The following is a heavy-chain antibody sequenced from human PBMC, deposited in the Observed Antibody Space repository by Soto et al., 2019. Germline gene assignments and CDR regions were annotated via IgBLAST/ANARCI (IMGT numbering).Heavy chain of an antibody. Sequence: QVQLVESGGGLVKPGGSLRLSCAASGFTFSDYYMSWIRQAPRKGLEWVSYISSSSSYTNYADSVKGRFTISRDNAKNSLYLQMNSLRAEDTAVYYCARVDQWLRSYYYGMDVWGQGTTVTVSS. CDR2: ISSSSSYT. CDR3: ARVDQWLRSYYYGMDV. D-gene: IGHD5-12*01. CDR1: GFTFSDYY. V-gene: IGHV3-11*06. J-gene: IGHJ6*02.